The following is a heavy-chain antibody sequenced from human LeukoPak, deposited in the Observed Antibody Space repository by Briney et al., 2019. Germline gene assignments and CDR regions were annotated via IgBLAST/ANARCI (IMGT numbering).Heavy chain of an antibody. D-gene: IGHD6-13*01. V-gene: IGHV3-66*01. CDR2: IYSGGDT. CDR3: ARDPPAVASNTYA. Sequence: GGSLRLSCAASGFTFSSYAMNWVRQAPGKGLEWVSPIYSGGDTHYSDSVEGRFSISRDSYENTLFLQMNSLIAEYTAVYYCARDPPAVASNTYAWGHGTLVTVSS. J-gene: IGHJ5*01. CDR1: GFTFSSYA.